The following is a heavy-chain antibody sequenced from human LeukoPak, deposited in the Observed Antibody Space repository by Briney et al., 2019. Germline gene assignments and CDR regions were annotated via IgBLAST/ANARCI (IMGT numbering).Heavy chain of an antibody. D-gene: IGHD3-10*01. CDR1: GGSISNGDNY. V-gene: IGHV4-31*03. CDR3: ATHDSGSQNWFDP. CDR2: INYGGSA. J-gene: IGHJ5*02. Sequence: SETLSLTCTVSGGSISNGDNYWSWIRQHPGKGLEWIGYINYGGSAYYTPSLMSRATISVDMSKNQFSLTLSSVTAADTAVYYCATHDSGSQNWFDPWGQGTLVTVSS.